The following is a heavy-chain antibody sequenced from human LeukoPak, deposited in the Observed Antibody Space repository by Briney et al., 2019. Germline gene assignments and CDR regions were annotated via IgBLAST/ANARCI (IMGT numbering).Heavy chain of an antibody. CDR3: ARGTYYYDSSGYYRRPYFDY. V-gene: IGHV3-33*01. D-gene: IGHD3-22*01. CDR2: IWYDGSNK. CDR1: GFTFSSYG. J-gene: IGHJ4*02. Sequence: GGSLRLSCAASGFTFSSYGMHWVRQAPGKGLEWVAVIWYDGSNKYYADSVKGRFTISRDNSKNTLYLQMNSLRAEDTAVYYCARGTYYYDSSGYYRRPYFDYWGQGTLVTVSS.